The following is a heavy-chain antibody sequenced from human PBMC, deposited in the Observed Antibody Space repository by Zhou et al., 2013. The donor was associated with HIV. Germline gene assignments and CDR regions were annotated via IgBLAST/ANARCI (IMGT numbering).Heavy chain of an antibody. Sequence: QVQVVQSGAEVKKPGSSVKVSCEASEGTFISYAISWVRQAPGQGLQWMGGIIPRFGTTNYAQKFQGRVTITTDESTSTVYMELSSLRSEDTAVYYCARDMSGSRFYCNFDYWGQGTLVTVSS. CDR1: EGTFISYA. CDR2: IIPRFGTT. D-gene: IGHD1-26*01. V-gene: IGHV1-69*05. CDR3: ARDMSGSRFYCNFDY. J-gene: IGHJ4*02.